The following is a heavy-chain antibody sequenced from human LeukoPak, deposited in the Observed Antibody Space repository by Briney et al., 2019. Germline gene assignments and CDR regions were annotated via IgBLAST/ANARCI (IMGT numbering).Heavy chain of an antibody. V-gene: IGHV1-69*13. Sequence: ASVKVSCKASGYTFTSYYMHWVRQAPGQGLEWMGGIIPIFGTANYAQKFQGRVTITADESTSTAYMELSSLRSEDTAVYYCARAPNWNDFTYYFDYWGQGTLVTVSS. J-gene: IGHJ4*02. CDR1: GYTFTSYY. D-gene: IGHD1-1*01. CDR3: ARAPNWNDFTYYFDY. CDR2: IIPIFGTA.